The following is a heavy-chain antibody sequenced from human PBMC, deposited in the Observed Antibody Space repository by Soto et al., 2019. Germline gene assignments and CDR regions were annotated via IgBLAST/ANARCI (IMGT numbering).Heavy chain of an antibody. CDR1: GFTFSSYG. J-gene: IGHJ6*02. CDR3: TKDLVTGTTYYYYGMDV. CDR2: ISYDGSNK. D-gene: IGHD1-7*01. Sequence: ESGGGVVQPGRSLRLSCAASGFTFSSYGMHWVRQAPGKGLEWVAVISYDGSNKYYADSVKGRFTISRDNSKNTLYLQMNSLRAEDTAVYYCTKDLVTGTTYYYYGMDVWGQGTTVTVSS. V-gene: IGHV3-30*18.